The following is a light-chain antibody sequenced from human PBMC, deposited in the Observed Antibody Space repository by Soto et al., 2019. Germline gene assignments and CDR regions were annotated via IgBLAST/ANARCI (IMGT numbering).Light chain of an antibody. CDR1: NSNIGNNA. CDR2: YDD. CDR3: ATWDDSLSGPV. J-gene: IGLJ3*02. Sequence: QSVLTQPPSVSAAPGQRVTISCSGSNSNIGNNAVNWYQQLPGKAPKLLIHYDDRVPSGVSDRFSGSKSGTSASLAISALHSEEEADYYCATWDDSLSGPVFGGGTKLTVL. V-gene: IGLV1-36*01.